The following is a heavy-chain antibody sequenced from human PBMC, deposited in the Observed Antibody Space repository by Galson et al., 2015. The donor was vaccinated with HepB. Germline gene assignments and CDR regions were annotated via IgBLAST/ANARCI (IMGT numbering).Heavy chain of an antibody. D-gene: IGHD3-10*01. J-gene: IGHJ4*02. Sequence: SVKVSCKASGYTFTSYGISWVRQAPGQGLEWMGWISAYNGNTNYAQKLQGRVTMTTDTSTSTAYMELRSLRSDDTAVYYCARETITVTMVRGPIRGPVDYWGQETLVTVSS. CDR2: ISAYNGNT. CDR1: GYTFTSYG. CDR3: ARETITVTMVRGPIRGPVDY. V-gene: IGHV1-18*04.